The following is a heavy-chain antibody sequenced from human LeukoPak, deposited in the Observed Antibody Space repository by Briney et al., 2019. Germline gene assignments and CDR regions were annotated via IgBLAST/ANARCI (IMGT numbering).Heavy chain of an antibody. CDR1: GGSISSGSYY. J-gene: IGHJ5*02. V-gene: IGHV4-61*02. D-gene: IGHD6-13*01. CDR3: ARGFSSSYGFDP. Sequence: SETLSLTCTVSGGSISSGSYYWGWIRQPAGQGLQWIGRRHTTGTVTYNPSLKSRVTISVDTSKNQFSLKLSSVTAADTAVYYCARGFSSSYGFDPWGQGTLVTVSS. CDR2: RHTTGTV.